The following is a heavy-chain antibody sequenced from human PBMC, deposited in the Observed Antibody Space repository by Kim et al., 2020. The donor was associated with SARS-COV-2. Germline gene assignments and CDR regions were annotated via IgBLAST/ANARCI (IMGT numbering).Heavy chain of an antibody. V-gene: IGHV3-73*01. J-gene: IGHJ4*02. CDR3: TRGGNWNYDF. Sequence: ATADAASVKGRFTISRDDSKNTAYLQMNSLKTEDTAVYYCTRGGNWNYDFWGQGTLVTVSS. CDR2: AT. D-gene: IGHD1-1*01.